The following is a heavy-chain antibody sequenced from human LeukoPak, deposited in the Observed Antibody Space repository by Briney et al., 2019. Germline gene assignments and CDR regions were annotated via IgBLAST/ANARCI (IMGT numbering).Heavy chain of an antibody. CDR1: GGSISSYY. J-gene: IGHJ4*02. CDR3: ATEHYYDNNGYYSLAY. CDR2: IYTSGNT. Sequence: SETLSLTCTVSGGSISSYYWSWIRQSAGKGLEWIGRIYTSGNTNYNPSLKSRVSMSVDTSKNQFSLDLSSVTAADTAIYYCATEHYYDNNGYYSLAYWGQGTLVTVSS. D-gene: IGHD3-22*01. V-gene: IGHV4-4*07.